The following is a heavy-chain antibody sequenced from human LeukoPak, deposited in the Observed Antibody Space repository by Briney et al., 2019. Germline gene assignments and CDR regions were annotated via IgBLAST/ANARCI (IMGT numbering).Heavy chain of an antibody. CDR2: IYYSGST. J-gene: IGHJ4*02. V-gene: IGHV4-39*07. CDR1: GGSISTNSYY. Sequence: SETLSLTCSVSGGSISTNSYYWGWIRQPPGKGLEWIGSIYYSGSTYYNPSLKSRVTISVDTSKNQFSLKLSSVTAADTAVYYCARVLVDCSGGSCYYFDYWGQGTLVTVSS. D-gene: IGHD2-15*01. CDR3: ARVLVDCSGGSCYYFDY.